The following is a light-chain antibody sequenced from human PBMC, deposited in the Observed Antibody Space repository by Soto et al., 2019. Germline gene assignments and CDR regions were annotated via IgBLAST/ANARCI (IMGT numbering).Light chain of an antibody. CDR1: QSVSSN. CDR3: QHYNNWPPWT. J-gene: IGKJ1*01. CDR2: GAS. V-gene: IGKV3-15*01. Sequence: EIVLTQSPGTLSLSPGETATLSCRASQSVSSNYVAWFHQKPGQAPRLLIYGASIRATGIPARFSGSGSGTEFTLTISSLQSEDFAVYYCQHYNNWPPWTFGQGTKVDIK.